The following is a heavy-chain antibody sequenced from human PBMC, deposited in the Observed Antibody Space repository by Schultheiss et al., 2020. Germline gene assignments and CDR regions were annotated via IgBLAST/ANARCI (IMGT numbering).Heavy chain of an antibody. CDR2: IYYSGST. D-gene: IGHD4-17*01. CDR1: GGSISSYY. J-gene: IGHJ5*02. Sequence: SETLSLTCTVSGGSISSYYWSWIRQPPGKGLEWIGYIYYSGSTNYNPSLKSRVTISVDTSKNQFSLKLSSVTAADTAVYYCARGETVTSLGIDPWGQGTLVTVSS. V-gene: IGHV4-59*01. CDR3: ARGETVTSLGIDP.